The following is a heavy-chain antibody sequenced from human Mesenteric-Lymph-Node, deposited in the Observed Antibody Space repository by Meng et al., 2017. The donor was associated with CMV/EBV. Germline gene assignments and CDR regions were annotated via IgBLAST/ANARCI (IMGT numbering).Heavy chain of an antibody. CDR2: ITVSYT. D-gene: IGHD2-21*01. CDR3: TRDAHYYCGGDCYYFDV. Sequence: GGSLRLSCTASGFTLSTYSMNWFRQAPGKWLEWVSSITVSYTSYTDSVKGRFTISSDNAENSLFLQMNSLRAEDTAVYYCTRDAHYYCGGDCYYFDVWGQGSLVTVSS. V-gene: IGHV3-21*06. J-gene: IGHJ4*02. CDR1: GFTLSTYS.